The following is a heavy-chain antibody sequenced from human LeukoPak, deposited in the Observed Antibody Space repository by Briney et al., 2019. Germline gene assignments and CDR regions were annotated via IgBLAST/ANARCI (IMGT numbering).Heavy chain of an antibody. V-gene: IGHV3-30*02. D-gene: IGHD4-23*01. CDR3: AKPSKTSTRVVTPFDY. CDR2: IRYDGSNK. CDR1: GFTFSSYG. J-gene: IGHJ4*02. Sequence: GGSLRLSCAASGFTFSSYGMHWVRQAPGKGLEWVAFIRYDGSNKYYADSVKGRFTISRDNSKNTLYLQMNSLRAEDTAVYYCAKPSKTSTRVVTPFDYWGQGTLVTVSS.